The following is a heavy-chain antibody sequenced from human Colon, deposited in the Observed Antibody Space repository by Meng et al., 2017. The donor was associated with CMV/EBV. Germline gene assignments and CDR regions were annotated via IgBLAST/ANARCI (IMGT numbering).Heavy chain of an antibody. CDR1: DGSSSGYY. V-gene: IGHV4-34*02. D-gene: IGHD5-18*01. J-gene: IGHJ4*02. CDR3: ARGDDTAKTGRS. Sequence: QVQLQQWGAGPLEPSETLSLTCAVYDGSSSGYYFSWVRQPPGKGLEWIGEIHPSGSTSYNASLNSRVTLSLDTSKDQFSLKLNSVTAADTAVYFCARGDDTAKTGRSWGQGILVTVSS. CDR2: IHPSGST.